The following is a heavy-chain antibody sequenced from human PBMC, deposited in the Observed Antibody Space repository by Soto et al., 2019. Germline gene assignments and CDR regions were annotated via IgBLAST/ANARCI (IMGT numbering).Heavy chain of an antibody. CDR3: ARDRPGDEGDGWDT. Sequence: EVQLVETGGGLIQPGGSLRLSCAASGLTVSSNYMNWVRQAPGKGLEWVSVLYSGGSTHYAGSVKGRFIISRDNSKNTLYLQMNSQRVEDTAVYYCARDRPGDEGDGWDTWGHGTMVTVSS. CDR2: LYSGGST. CDR1: GLTVSSNY. J-gene: IGHJ3*02. V-gene: IGHV3-53*02. D-gene: IGHD3-10*01.